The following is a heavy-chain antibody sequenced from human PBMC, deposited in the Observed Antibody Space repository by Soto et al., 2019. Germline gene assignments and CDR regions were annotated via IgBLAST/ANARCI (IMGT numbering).Heavy chain of an antibody. Sequence: GGSLRLSCAASGFTVSSNYMSWVRQAPGKGLEWVSVIYSGGSTYYADSVKGRFTISRDNSKNTLYLQMNSLRTEDTAVYYCTTVSATYSSGGYGSAYYYYYGMDVWGQGTTVTVSS. D-gene: IGHD6-19*01. J-gene: IGHJ6*02. CDR1: GFTVSSNY. CDR3: TTVSATYSSGGYGSAYYYYYGMDV. CDR2: IYSGGST. V-gene: IGHV3-66*01.